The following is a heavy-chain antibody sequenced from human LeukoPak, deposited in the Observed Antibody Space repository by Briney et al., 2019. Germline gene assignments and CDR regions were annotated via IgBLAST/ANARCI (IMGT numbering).Heavy chain of an antibody. J-gene: IGHJ4*02. Sequence: PGRSLRLSCAAPGFTFSSYAMDWVRQAPGKGLEWVAVISYDGSNKYYADSVKGRFTISRDNSKNTLYLLMNSLRAEDTAIYYCAATRVCGGVLLRPNCLYFEDWGQGTLVTVSS. CDR3: AATRVCGGVLLRPNCLYFED. CDR2: ISYDGSNK. V-gene: IGHV3-30*04. D-gene: IGHD3-10*01. CDR1: GFTFSSYA.